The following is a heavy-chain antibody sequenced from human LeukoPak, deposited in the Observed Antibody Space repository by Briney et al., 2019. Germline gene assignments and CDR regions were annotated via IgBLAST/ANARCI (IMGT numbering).Heavy chain of an antibody. CDR1: GFTVSSNY. V-gene: IGHV3-53*01. J-gene: IGHJ5*02. CDR3: ARVLYGRFDP. Sequence: GGSLRLSCAASGFTVSSNYMSWVRQAPGKGLEWVSVIYSGGSTYYADSVKGRFTISRDNSKNTLYRQMNSLRAEDTAVYYCARVLYGRFDPWGQGTLVTVSS. CDR2: IYSGGST. D-gene: IGHD2/OR15-2a*01.